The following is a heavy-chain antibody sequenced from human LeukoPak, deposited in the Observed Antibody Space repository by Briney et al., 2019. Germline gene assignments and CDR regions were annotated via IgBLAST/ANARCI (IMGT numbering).Heavy chain of an antibody. D-gene: IGHD6-19*01. CDR3: ARDQWYSSGWYNEMDAFDI. CDR1: GYTFTNYG. CDR2: INPNSGGT. Sequence: ASVRVSCKTSGYTFTNYGISWVRQAPGQGLEWMGWINPNSGGTNYAQKFQGRVTMTRDTSISTAYMELSRLRSDDTAVYYCARDQWYSSGWYNEMDAFDIWGQGTMVTVSS. V-gene: IGHV1-2*02. J-gene: IGHJ3*02.